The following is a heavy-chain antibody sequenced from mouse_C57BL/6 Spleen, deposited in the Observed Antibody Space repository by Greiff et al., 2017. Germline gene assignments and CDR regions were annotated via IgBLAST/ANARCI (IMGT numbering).Heavy chain of an antibody. V-gene: IGHV1-85*01. CDR2: IYPRDGST. J-gene: IGHJ3*01. CDR3: ARSGLGPWFAY. Sequence: VMLVESGPELVKPGASVKLSCKASGYTFTSYDINWVKQRPGQGLEWIGWIYPRDGSTKYNEKFKGKATLTVDTSSSTAYMELHSLTSEDSAVYCCARSGLGPWFAYWGQGTLVTVSA. D-gene: IGHD4-1*01. CDR1: GYTFTSYD.